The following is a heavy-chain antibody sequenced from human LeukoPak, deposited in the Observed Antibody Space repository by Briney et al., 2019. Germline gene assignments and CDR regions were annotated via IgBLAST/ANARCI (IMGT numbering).Heavy chain of an antibody. CDR1: GGSTSSYY. V-gene: IGHV4-4*07. J-gene: IGHJ4*02. Sequence: SETLSLTCTVSGGSTSSYYWSWIRQPAGKGLEWIGRIYTSGSTNYNPSLKSRVTMSVDTSKNQFSLKLRSVTAADTAVYYCARDLDSSGWCNFDYWGQGTLVTVSS. D-gene: IGHD6-19*01. CDR3: ARDLDSSGWCNFDY. CDR2: IYTSGST.